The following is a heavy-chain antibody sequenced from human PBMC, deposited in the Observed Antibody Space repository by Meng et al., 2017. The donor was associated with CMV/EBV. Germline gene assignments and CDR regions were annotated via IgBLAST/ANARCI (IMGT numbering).Heavy chain of an antibody. CDR1: GFTFSSYA. CDR2: ISYDGSNK. D-gene: IGHD2-2*01. Sequence: GESLKISCAASGFTFSSYAMHWVRQAPGKGLEWVAVISYDGSNKYYADSVKGRFTISRDNSKNTLYLQMNSLRAEDTAVYYCAKDARSLGLGYCSSTSCYNWFDPWGQGTLVTVSS. V-gene: IGHV3-30-3*01. CDR3: AKDARSLGLGYCSSTSCYNWFDP. J-gene: IGHJ5*02.